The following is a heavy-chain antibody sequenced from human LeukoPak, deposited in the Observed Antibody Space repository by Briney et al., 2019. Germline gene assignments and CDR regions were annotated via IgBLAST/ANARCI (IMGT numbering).Heavy chain of an antibody. CDR2: ISYDGNNK. CDR3: VRGYSFGPYGVDV. D-gene: IGHD2-15*01. J-gene: IGHJ6*02. Sequence: PGGSLRLSCAASGFTFINYDMNWVRQAPGQGLEWVAVISYDGNNKFYADSVKGRFTISRDNSQNTLYLQMSSLRAEDTAVYFCVRGYSFGPYGVDVWGQGTTVTVSS. CDR1: GFTFINYD. V-gene: IGHV3-30*03.